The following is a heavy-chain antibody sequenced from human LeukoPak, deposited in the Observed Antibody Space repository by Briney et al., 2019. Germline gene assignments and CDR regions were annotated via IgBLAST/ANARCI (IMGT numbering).Heavy chain of an antibody. CDR3: ARGYRAPDY. CDR1: GFIFSSYT. D-gene: IGHD4-11*01. V-gene: IGHV3-21*01. CDR2: ISSSSSHI. J-gene: IGHJ4*02. Sequence: GGSLRLSCAASGFIFSSYTMNWVRQAPGKGLEWVSSISSSSSHIYYADSVKGRFTISRDNAKNSLYLQMNSLRAEDTAVYYCARGYRAPDYWGQGTLVTVSS.